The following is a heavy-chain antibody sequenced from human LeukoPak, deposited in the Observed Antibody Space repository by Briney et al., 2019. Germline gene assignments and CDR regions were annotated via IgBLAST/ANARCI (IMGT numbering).Heavy chain of an antibody. V-gene: IGHV3-48*03. Sequence: GGSQRLSCAASGFTFSSYEMNWVRQAPGKGLEWVSYISSSGSTIYYADSVKGRFTISRDNAKNSLYLQMNSLRAEDTAVYYCARDRLIGDYYYYMDVWGKGTTVTVSS. CDR2: ISSSGSTI. CDR3: ARDRLIGDYYYYMDV. J-gene: IGHJ6*03. D-gene: IGHD2-21*01. CDR1: GFTFSSYE.